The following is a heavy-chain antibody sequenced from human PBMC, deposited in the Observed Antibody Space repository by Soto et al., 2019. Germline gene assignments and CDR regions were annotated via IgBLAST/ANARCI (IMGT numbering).Heavy chain of an antibody. J-gene: IGHJ4*02. V-gene: IGHV3-23*01. D-gene: IGHD3-10*02. CDR1: GFTFSSYA. CDR3: APSVRGVPY. Sequence: GGSLRLSCAASGFTFSSYAMSWVRQAPGKGLEWVSVISRGGGSTYYADSVKGRFTISRDISKNTLYLQMNSLRAEDTAVYYCAPSVRGVPYWGQGTLVTVSS. CDR2: ISRGGGST.